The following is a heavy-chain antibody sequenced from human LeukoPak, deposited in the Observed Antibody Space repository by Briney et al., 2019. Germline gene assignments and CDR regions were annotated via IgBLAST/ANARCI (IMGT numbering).Heavy chain of an antibody. CDR1: GFTLSSYW. D-gene: IGHD5-12*01. V-gene: IGHV3-7*01. Sequence: PGGSLRLSCAASGFTLSSYWMNWVRQAPGKGLEWVANIKQDGSEKYYVDSVKGRFTISRDNAKNSLYLQMNSLRAEDTAVYYCARGLRGRYYYYMDVWGKGTTVTVSS. CDR2: IKQDGSEK. J-gene: IGHJ6*03. CDR3: ARGLRGRYYYYMDV.